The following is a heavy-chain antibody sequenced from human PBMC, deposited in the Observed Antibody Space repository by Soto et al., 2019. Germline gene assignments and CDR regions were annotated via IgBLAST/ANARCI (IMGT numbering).Heavy chain of an antibody. Sequence: QVQLVQSGIEVKKPGASLHVSCKASGYTFSDYQMHWVRQATGQGLEWMGVIKPNDGTQFYAQRFQGRVTMTRDTSTSTVYMDLSRLTFEDTAIYYCVRETGAFEDWGQGTLVTVSS. CDR2: IKPNDGTQ. D-gene: IGHD3-10*01. V-gene: IGHV1-46*01. CDR3: VRETGAFED. J-gene: IGHJ4*02. CDR1: GYTFSDYQ.